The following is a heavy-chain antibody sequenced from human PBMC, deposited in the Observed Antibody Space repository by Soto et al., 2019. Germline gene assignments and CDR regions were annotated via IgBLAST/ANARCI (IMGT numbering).Heavy chain of an antibody. CDR2: IYYSGST. CDR3: ARDGGSGSPYFDY. Sequence: SETLSLTCTVSGGSVSSGSYYWSWIRQPPGKGLEWIGYIYYSGSTSYNPSLKSRVTISVDTSKNQFSLKLSSVTAADTAVYYCARDGGSGSPYFDYWGQGTLVTVSS. D-gene: IGHD3-10*01. V-gene: IGHV4-61*01. CDR1: GGSVSSGSYY. J-gene: IGHJ4*02.